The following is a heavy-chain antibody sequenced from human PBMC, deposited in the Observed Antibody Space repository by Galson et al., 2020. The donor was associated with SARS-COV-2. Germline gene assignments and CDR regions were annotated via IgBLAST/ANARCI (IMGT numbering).Heavy chain of an antibody. V-gene: IGHV3-30*04. CDR1: GFTFSSYA. CDR2: ISYDGSNK. D-gene: IGHD1-26*01. CDR3: ARDHAGEVIVGATLGGGMDV. J-gene: IGHJ6*02. Sequence: GESLKISCAASGFTFSSYAMHWVRQAPGKGLEWVAVISYDGSNKYYADSVKGRFTISRDNSKNTLYLQMNSLRAEDTAVYYCARDHAGEVIVGATLGGGMDVWGQGTTVTVSS.